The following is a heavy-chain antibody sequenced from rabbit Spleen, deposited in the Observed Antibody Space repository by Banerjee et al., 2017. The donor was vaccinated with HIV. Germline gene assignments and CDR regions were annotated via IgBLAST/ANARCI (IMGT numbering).Heavy chain of an antibody. CDR3: ARDLVAVIGWNFNL. Sequence: QSLEESGGDMVKPGASLTLTCTASGFSFSSSYYICWVRQAPGKGPEWIGCIYPDGSGSTAYASWAKGRFTISKASSATVTLQMTSLTAADTATYFCARDLVAVIGWNFNLWGPGTLVTVS. D-gene: IGHD1-1*01. CDR1: GFSFSSSYY. V-gene: IGHV1S40*01. J-gene: IGHJ4*01. CDR2: IYPDGSGST.